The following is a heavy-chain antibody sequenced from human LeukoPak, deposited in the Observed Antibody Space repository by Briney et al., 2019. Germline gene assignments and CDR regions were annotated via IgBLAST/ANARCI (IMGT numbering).Heavy chain of an antibody. D-gene: IGHD3-22*01. CDR1: GGSISSGGYY. J-gene: IGHJ3*02. V-gene: IGHV4-31*03. Sequence: KASQTLSLTCTVSGGSISSGGYYWSWIRQHPGKGLEWIGYIYYSGSTYYNPSLKSRVTISVDTSKNQFSLKLSSVTAADTAVYYCAVTYYYDSSGYYAFAFDIWGQGTMVTVSP. CDR2: IYYSGST. CDR3: AVTYYYDSSGYYAFAFDI.